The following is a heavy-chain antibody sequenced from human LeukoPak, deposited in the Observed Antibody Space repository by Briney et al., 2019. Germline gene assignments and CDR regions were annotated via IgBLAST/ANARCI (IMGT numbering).Heavy chain of an antibody. CDR2: IGRVTSNSGDV. Sequence: GTSVKVSCKTSGYSFSNYGISWVRQAPGQGLEWMGRIGRVTSNSGDVTYAPKFQDRVTMTTDTSTTTAYMELRSLRFDDTAAYFCARYNSLFRGVTTSDYWGQGTLVTVSS. CDR1: GYSFSNYG. J-gene: IGHJ4*02. D-gene: IGHD3-10*01. V-gene: IGHV1-18*01. CDR3: ARYNSLFRGVTTSDY.